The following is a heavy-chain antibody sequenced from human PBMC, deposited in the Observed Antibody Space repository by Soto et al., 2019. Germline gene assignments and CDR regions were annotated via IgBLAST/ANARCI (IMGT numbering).Heavy chain of an antibody. CDR2: IYYSGST. CDR1: GGSISSSSYY. J-gene: IGHJ6*02. CDR3: ARVTRTDGMDV. V-gene: IGHV4-31*03. D-gene: IGHD2-8*02. Sequence: PSETLSLTCTVSGGSISSSSYYWGWIRQPPGKGLEWIGYIYYSGSTYYNPSLKSRVTISVDTSKNQFSLKLSSVTAADTAVYYCARVTRTDGMDVWGQGTTVTVSS.